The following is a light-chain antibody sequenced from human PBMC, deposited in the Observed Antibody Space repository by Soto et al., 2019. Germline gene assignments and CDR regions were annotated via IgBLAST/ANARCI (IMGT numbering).Light chain of an antibody. CDR3: QSYDSSLRRV. CDR2: GNS. J-gene: IGLJ1*01. Sequence: QSALPQPPSVFGAPGQRVNISCTGSSSNIGAGYDVHWYQQLPGTAPKLLIYGNSNRPSGVPDRFSGSKSGTSASLAITGLQAEDEADYYCQSYDSSLRRVFGTGTKVTVL. V-gene: IGLV1-40*01. CDR1: SSNIGAGYD.